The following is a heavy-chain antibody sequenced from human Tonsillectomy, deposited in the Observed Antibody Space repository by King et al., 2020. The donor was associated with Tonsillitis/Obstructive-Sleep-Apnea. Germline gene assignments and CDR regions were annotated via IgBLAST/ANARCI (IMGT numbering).Heavy chain of an antibody. CDR3: ARDYGSWFGELGWFDH. J-gene: IGHJ5*02. D-gene: IGHD3-10*01. CDR1: GFTFSSYA. Sequence: VQLVESGGGVVQPGRSLRLSCAASGFTFSSYAMHWVRQAPGKGLEWVAVISYDGSNKYYADSVKGRFTISRDNSKNTLYLQMNSLRAEDTAVYYCARDYGSWFGELGWFDHWGQGTLVTVSS. V-gene: IGHV3-30*04. CDR2: ISYDGSNK.